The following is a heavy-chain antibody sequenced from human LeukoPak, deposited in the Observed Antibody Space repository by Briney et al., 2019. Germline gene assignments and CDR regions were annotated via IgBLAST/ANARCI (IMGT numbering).Heavy chain of an antibody. D-gene: IGHD6-25*01. CDR2: ISDSSSTI. V-gene: IGHV3-48*02. J-gene: IGHJ4*02. Sequence: GGSLRLSCAASGFTFSTDNMNWDRQAPGKGLEWISYISDSSSTIFYADSVKGRFTISRDNAQKLLYLQMNSLRDEDTAVYYCATDGLADSWGQGTLVTVSS. CDR3: ATDGLADS. CDR1: GFTFSTDN.